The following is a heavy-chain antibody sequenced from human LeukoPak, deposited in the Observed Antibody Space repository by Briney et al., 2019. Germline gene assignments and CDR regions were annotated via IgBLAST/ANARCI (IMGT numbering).Heavy chain of an antibody. CDR2: MNPNSGNT. CDR1: GYTFTSYD. CDR3: ARGFEYSSSPYDY. J-gene: IGHJ4*02. Sequence: ASVKVSCKASGYTFTSYDINWVRQATGQGLEWMGWMNPNSGNTGYAQKFQGRVTMTRNTSISTAYMELNSLRAEDTAVYYCARGFEYSSSPYDYWGQGTLVTVSS. V-gene: IGHV1-8*01. D-gene: IGHD6-6*01.